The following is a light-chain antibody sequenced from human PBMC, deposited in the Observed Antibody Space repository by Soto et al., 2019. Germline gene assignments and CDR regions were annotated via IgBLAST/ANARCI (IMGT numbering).Light chain of an antibody. V-gene: IGKV3-15*01. CDR3: QQYNNWPPDT. Sequence: EIVMTQSPATLSVSPGERATLSCRASQSVSSNLAWYQQKPGQAPRLLIYGASTSATGIPARFSGSGSGTEVTLTISSLQSEDFAVYYCQQYNNWPPDTFGQGTKLEIK. CDR2: GAS. J-gene: IGKJ2*01. CDR1: QSVSSN.